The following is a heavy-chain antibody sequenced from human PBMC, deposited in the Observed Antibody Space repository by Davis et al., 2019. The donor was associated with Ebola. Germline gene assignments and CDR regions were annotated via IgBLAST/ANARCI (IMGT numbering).Heavy chain of an antibody. J-gene: IGHJ4*02. V-gene: IGHV5-51*01. CDR2: IYPGDSDT. D-gene: IGHD3-3*01. Sequence: GESLKISCKGSGYSFTSYWIGWVRQVPGKGLEWMGIIYPGDSDTRYSPSFQGQVTISADKSISTAYLQWRSLKASDTAMYYCARGDDFWSGYSYYFDDWGQGTLVTVSS. CDR1: GYSFTSYW. CDR3: ARGDDFWSGYSYYFDD.